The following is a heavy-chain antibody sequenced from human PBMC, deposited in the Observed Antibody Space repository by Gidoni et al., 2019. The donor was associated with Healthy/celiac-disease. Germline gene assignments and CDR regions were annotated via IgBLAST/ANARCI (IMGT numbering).Heavy chain of an antibody. CDR2: IWYDGSNK. Sequence: QVQLVEPGGGVVQPGRSLRPSCAASGFTSSRYGLHWVRKAPGKGLEWVAVIWYDGSNKYYADSVKGRVTISRDNSKNTLYLQMNSLRAEDTAVYYCARGSGYCDWWAPENWCDPWGQGTLVTVSS. D-gene: IGHD3-9*01. CDR1: GFTSSRYG. CDR3: ARGSGYCDWWAPENWCDP. V-gene: IGHV3-33*01. J-gene: IGHJ5*02.